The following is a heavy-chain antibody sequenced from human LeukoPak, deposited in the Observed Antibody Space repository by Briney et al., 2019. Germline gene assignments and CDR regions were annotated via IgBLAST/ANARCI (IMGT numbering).Heavy chain of an antibody. CDR2: ISWSSGSI. V-gene: IGHV3-9*01. CDR3: AKDMGASMYYYGMDV. CDR1: GFTFDDYA. Sequence: PGGSLRLSCVASGFTFDDYAMPWVRQAPGKGLEWVSGISWSSGSIGYADSVKGRFTVSRDNAKNSLYLQMNSLRAEDTALYYCAKDMGASMYYYGMDVWGQGTTVTVSS. D-gene: IGHD2/OR15-2a*01. J-gene: IGHJ6*02.